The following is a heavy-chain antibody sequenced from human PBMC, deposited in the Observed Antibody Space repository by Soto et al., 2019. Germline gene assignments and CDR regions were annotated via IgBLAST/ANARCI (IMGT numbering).Heavy chain of an antibody. D-gene: IGHD2-2*01. CDR1: GFTFDDYA. CDR2: ISWNSGSI. CDR3: AKAVPAAMLGEYNWFDP. J-gene: IGHJ5*02. V-gene: IGHV3-9*01. Sequence: EVQLVESGGGLVQPGRSLRLSCAASGFTFDDYAMHWVRQAPGKGLEWVSGISWNSGSIGYADSVKGRFTISRDNAKNSLYLQMNSLRAEDTDLYYCAKAVPAAMLGEYNWFDPWGQGTLVTVSS.